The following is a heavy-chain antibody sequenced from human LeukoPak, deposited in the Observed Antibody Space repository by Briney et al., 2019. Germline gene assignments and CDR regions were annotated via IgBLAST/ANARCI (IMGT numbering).Heavy chain of an antibody. CDR3: AKDATGDWYYFDY. CDR2: ISTSSGST. CDR1: GFTFSSYS. D-gene: IGHD7-27*01. V-gene: IGHV3-23*01. Sequence: GGSLRLSCEGSGFTFSSYSMNWVRQAPGKGLEWVSAISTSSGSTYYADSVKGRSTISRDNSKNTLYLQMSSLRAEDTALYYCAKDATGDWYYFDYWGQGTLVTVSS. J-gene: IGHJ4*02.